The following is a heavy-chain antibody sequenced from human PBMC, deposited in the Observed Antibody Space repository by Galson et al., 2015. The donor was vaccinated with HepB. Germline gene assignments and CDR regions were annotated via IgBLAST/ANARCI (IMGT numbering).Heavy chain of an antibody. D-gene: IGHD3-10*01. J-gene: IGHJ3*02. CDR3: ARDRGSGSNAFDI. Sequence: SLRLSCAASGFTFSSYSMNWVRQAPGKGLEWVASINSSSSYIYYEDAVKGRFTISRDNAKNSLYLQMNSLRAEDTDVYYCARDRGSGSNAFDIWGQGTMVTVSS. CDR1: GFTFSSYS. CDR2: INSSSSYI. V-gene: IGHV3-21*01.